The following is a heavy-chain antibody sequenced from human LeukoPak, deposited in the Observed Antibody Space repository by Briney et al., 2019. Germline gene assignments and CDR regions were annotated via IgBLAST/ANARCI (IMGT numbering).Heavy chain of an antibody. Sequence: SVKVSCKASGYTFTSYDINWVRQATGQGLEWMGGIIPIFGTANYAQKFQGRVTITTDESTSTAYMELSSLRSEDTVVYYCASCHYYDSSGYYYFDYWGQGTLVTVSS. CDR2: IIPIFGTA. CDR3: ASCHYYDSSGYYYFDY. J-gene: IGHJ4*02. CDR1: GYTFTSYD. D-gene: IGHD3-22*01. V-gene: IGHV1-69*05.